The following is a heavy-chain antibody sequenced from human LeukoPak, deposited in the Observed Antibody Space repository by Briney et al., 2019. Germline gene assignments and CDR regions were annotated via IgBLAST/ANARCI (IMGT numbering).Heavy chain of an antibody. D-gene: IGHD4-17*01. CDR1: GFTFSIYS. CDR2: ISSSSSYI. V-gene: IGHV3-21*01. J-gene: IGHJ4*02. Sequence: GGSLRLSCAASGFTFSIYSTNWVRQAPGKGLEWVSSISSSSSYIYYADSVKGRFTISRDNAKNSLYLQMNSLRAEDTAVYYCARLTTTVTTPFDYWGQGTLVTVSS. CDR3: ARLTTTVTTPFDY.